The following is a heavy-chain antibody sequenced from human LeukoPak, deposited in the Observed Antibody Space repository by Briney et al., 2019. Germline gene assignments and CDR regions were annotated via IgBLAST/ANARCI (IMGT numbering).Heavy chain of an antibody. J-gene: IGHJ5*02. CDR2: IYYSGST. V-gene: IGHV4-61*01. D-gene: IGHD6-13*01. CDR3: ARSLSSSWYNWFDP. CDR1: GYSISSGYY. Sequence: SETLSLTCGVSGYSISSGYYWSWIRQPPGKGLEWIGYIYYSGSTNYNPSLKSRVTISVDTSKNQFSLKLSSVTAADTAVYYCARSLSSSWYNWFDPWGQGTLVTVSS.